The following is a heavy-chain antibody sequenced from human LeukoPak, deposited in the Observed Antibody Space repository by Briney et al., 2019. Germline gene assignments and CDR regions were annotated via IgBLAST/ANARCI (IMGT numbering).Heavy chain of an antibody. Sequence: SETLSLTCTVSGGSISSGSYYWSWIRQPAGKGLEWIGRIYTSGSTNYNPSLKSRVTISVDTSKNQFSLKLTSVTAADTAVYYCARGGPSSRYFDLWGQGTLVTVSS. CDR1: GGSISSGSYY. D-gene: IGHD6-13*01. J-gene: IGHJ4*02. CDR2: IYTSGST. CDR3: ARGGPSSRYFDL. V-gene: IGHV4-61*02.